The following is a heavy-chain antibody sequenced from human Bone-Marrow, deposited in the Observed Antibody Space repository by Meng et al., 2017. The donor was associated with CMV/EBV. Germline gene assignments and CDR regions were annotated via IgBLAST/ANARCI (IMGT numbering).Heavy chain of an antibody. Sequence: GRPMRLCCAASGFTFSDYYMCWIRPARGEGLEWVSYISSSGSTIYYADSVKGRFTISRDNAKNSLYLQMNSLRAEDTAVYYCARGPTGDDPNEYFQHWGQGTPVTVSS. V-gene: IGHV3-11*01. CDR2: ISSSGSTI. CDR1: GFTFSDYY. D-gene: IGHD4-17*01. CDR3: ARGPTGDDPNEYFQH. J-gene: IGHJ1*01.